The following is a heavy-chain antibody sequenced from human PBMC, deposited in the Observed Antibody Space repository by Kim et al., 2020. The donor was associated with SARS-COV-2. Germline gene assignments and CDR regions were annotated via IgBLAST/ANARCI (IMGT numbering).Heavy chain of an antibody. D-gene: IGHD4-4*01. Sequence: FQGRVTITADESTSTAYMELSSLRSEDTAVYYCARATYVGYSPWGYGMDVWGQGTTVTVSS. V-gene: IGHV1-69*01. J-gene: IGHJ6*02. CDR3: ARATYVGYSPWGYGMDV.